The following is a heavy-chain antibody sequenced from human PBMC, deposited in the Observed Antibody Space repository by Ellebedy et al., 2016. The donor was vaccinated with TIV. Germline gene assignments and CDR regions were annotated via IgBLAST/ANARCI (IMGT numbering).Heavy chain of an antibody. J-gene: IGHJ3*01. D-gene: IGHD7-27*01. V-gene: IGHV1-3*01. CDR3: ARPTVGNAFGD. Sequence: KFQSRVTITRDTSASTACMELSSLRSEDTAVYYCARPTVGNAFGDWGQGTMVTVSS.